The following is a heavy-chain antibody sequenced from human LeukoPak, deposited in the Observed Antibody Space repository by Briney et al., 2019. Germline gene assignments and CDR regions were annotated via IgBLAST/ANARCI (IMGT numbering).Heavy chain of an antibody. D-gene: IGHD4-17*01. CDR2: IKSRSDGGTI. J-gene: IGHJ4*02. CDR1: GFNFNNAW. CDR3: TTPYLYGDYDK. Sequence: PGGSLRLSCAASGFNFNNAWMSWVRQAPGKGLEWVGRIKSRSDGGTIDYAAPVKGRFTISRDDSKNTLYLQIHSLKTEDTALYYCTTPYLYGDYDKWGQGTLVTVSS. V-gene: IGHV3-15*01.